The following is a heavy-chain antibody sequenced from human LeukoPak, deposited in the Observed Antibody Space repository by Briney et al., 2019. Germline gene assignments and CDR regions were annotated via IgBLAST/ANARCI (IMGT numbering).Heavy chain of an antibody. CDR2: IRYDGSNK. J-gene: IGHJ4*02. CDR1: GFTFSSYG. Sequence: GGSLRLSCAASGFTFSSYGMHWVRQAPSKRLEWVAFIRYDGSNKYYAASVKGRFTISRDNSKNTLYLQMNSLRAEDTAVYYCAKDRAGTIDYWGQGTLVTVSS. CDR3: AKDRAGTIDY. V-gene: IGHV3-30*02. D-gene: IGHD1-14*01.